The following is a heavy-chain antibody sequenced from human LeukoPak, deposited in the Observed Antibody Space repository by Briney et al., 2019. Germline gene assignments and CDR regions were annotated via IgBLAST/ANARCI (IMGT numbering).Heavy chain of an antibody. Sequence: ASVKVSCEASGYTFTSYAMHWVRQAPGQRLEWMGWINAGNGNTKYSQKFQGRVTITRDTSASTAYMELSSLRSEDTAVYYCARARYSGSYYEDFDYWGQGTLVTVSS. V-gene: IGHV1-3*01. J-gene: IGHJ4*02. CDR3: ARARYSGSYYEDFDY. D-gene: IGHD1-26*01. CDR2: INAGNGNT. CDR1: GYTFTSYA.